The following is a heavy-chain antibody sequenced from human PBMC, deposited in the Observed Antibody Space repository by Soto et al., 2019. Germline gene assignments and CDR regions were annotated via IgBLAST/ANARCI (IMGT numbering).Heavy chain of an antibody. D-gene: IGHD1-1*01. Sequence: EVQLVESGGGLVQPGGSLRLSCAASGFTFSSYSMNWVRQAPGKGLEWVSYISSSSSTIYYADSVKGRFTISRDNAKNSLYLQMNSLRDEATAVYYCARDPAGYNWNDVGTDYWGQGTLVTVAS. J-gene: IGHJ4*02. CDR3: ARDPAGYNWNDVGTDY. CDR1: GFTFSSYS. V-gene: IGHV3-48*02. CDR2: ISSSSSTI.